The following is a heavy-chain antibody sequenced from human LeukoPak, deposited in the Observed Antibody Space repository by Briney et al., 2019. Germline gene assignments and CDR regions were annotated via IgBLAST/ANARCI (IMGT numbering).Heavy chain of an antibody. J-gene: IGHJ4*02. Sequence: GGSLRLSCAASGFTFGTYSMHWVRPAPGKGLVWVSRIKTDGITTTYADFVEGRFTISRDNAKNTLYLQMNSLRAEDTAVYYCARDNEWLLYDYWGQGTLVTVSS. CDR3: ARDNEWLLYDY. CDR1: GFTFGTYS. V-gene: IGHV3-74*01. CDR2: IKTDGITT. D-gene: IGHD3-3*01.